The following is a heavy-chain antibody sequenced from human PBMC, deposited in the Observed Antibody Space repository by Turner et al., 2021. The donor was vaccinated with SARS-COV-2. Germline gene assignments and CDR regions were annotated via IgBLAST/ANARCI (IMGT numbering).Heavy chain of an antibody. CDR1: GFTLSSYG. Sequence: QVQLVESGGGVVQHGRSLRLSCAASGFTLSSYGMQGVRQAQGKGLEWVAVISYDGSNIYYAVSVKGLFTISRDNSKNTLYLQMNSLRAEDTSVYYSANGGYCTNGVCSLVPSHFDYWGQGTLVTVSS. CDR2: ISYDGSNI. J-gene: IGHJ4*02. V-gene: IGHV3-30*18. D-gene: IGHD2-8*01. CDR3: ANGGYCTNGVCSLVPSHFDY.